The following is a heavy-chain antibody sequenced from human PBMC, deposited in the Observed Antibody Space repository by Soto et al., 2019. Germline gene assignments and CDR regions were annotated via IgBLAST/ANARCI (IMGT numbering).Heavy chain of an antibody. D-gene: IGHD4-17*01. CDR1: GLTFNSYA. Sequence: EVQLLESGGGLVQRGGSLRVSCVASGLTFNSYALSWVRQGPGKGLEWISTISGGGGSTYYADSVKGRFTISRDNSKNTLYLQMNSLRADDTAVYYCAKDAYGDYADRPSYFDYWGQGTLVTVSS. V-gene: IGHV3-23*01. J-gene: IGHJ4*02. CDR2: ISGGGGST. CDR3: AKDAYGDYADRPSYFDY.